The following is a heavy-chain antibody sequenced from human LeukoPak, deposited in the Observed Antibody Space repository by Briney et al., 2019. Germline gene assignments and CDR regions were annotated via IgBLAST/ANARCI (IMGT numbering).Heavy chain of an antibody. V-gene: IGHV3-21*01. D-gene: IGHD3-10*01. J-gene: IGHJ4*02. CDR1: GFTFSSYS. CDR2: ISSSSYI. Sequence: PGGSLRLSCAASGFTFSSYSMNWVRQAPGKGLEWVSSISSSSYIYYADSVKGRFTISRDNAKNSLYLQMNSLRAEDTAVYYCARDREEDYYGSGSYLFDYWGQGTLVTVSS. CDR3: ARDREEDYYGSGSYLFDY.